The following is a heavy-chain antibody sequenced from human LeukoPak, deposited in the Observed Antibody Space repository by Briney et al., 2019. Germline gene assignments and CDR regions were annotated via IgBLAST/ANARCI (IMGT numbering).Heavy chain of an antibody. CDR2: ISYDGSNK. CDR3: AKPWGPYSGSYVVDY. D-gene: IGHD1-26*01. V-gene: IGHV3-30*04. J-gene: IGHJ4*02. CDR1: GFTFSTYA. Sequence: GRSLRLSCAASGFTFSTYAMHWVRQAPGKGLEWAALISYDGSNKYYADSVKGRFTISRDNSKNTLYLQMNSLRAEDTAVYYCAKPWGPYSGSYVVDYWGQGTLVTVSS.